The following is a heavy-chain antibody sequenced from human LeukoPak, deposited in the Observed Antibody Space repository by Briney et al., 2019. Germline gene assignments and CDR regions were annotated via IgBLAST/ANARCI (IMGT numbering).Heavy chain of an antibody. V-gene: IGHV3-74*01. CDR2: ITRDGSYA. D-gene: IGHD2-2*01. CDR1: GFAFSNYW. CDR3: AKDAIGYCSSTSCYGYFQH. J-gene: IGHJ1*01. Sequence: PGGSLRLSCAASGFAFSNYWMHWVRQVPGKGLVWVSRITRDGSYANYADSVKGRFTFSRDNAKNSLYLQMNSLRAEDTALYYCAKDAIGYCSSTSCYGYFQHWGQGTLVTVSS.